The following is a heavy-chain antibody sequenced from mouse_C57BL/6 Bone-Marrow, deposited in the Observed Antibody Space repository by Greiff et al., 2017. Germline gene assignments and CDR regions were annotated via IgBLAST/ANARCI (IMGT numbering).Heavy chain of an antibody. CDR2: IWWDDDK. V-gene: IGHV8-8*01. CDR3: ARNPLYYYGSSFFDY. CDR1: GFSLSTFGMG. D-gene: IGHD1-1*01. J-gene: IGHJ2*01. Sequence: QVTLKESGPGILQPSQTLSLTCSFSGFSLSTFGMGVGWIRQPSGKGLEWLAHIWWDDDKYYNPALKSRLTISKDTSKNQVFLKIANVDTADTATYYCARNPLYYYGSSFFDYWGQGTTLTVSS.